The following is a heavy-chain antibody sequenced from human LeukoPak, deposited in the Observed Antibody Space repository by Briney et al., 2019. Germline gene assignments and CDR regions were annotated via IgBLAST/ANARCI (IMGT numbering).Heavy chain of an antibody. Sequence: GGSLRLSCVASGFTFSSYGMHWVRQAPGKGLEWVAVIWYNGNNQYYADSVKGRFTISRDNSKNTLYVRMNSLRVEDTAVYYCAREGGVVVTALDYWGQGTLVTVSS. CDR1: GFTFSSYG. D-gene: IGHD2-21*02. V-gene: IGHV3-33*01. J-gene: IGHJ4*02. CDR2: IWYNGNNQ. CDR3: AREGGVVVTALDY.